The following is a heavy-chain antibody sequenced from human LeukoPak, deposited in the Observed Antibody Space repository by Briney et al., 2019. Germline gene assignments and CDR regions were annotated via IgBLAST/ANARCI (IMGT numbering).Heavy chain of an antibody. Sequence: TGGSLRLSCAASGLTFSSYWMHWVRQAPGKGLVWVSRINTDGSIVYADSVGSRFTISRDNAKNTLYLQMNSLRVEDTAVYYCGSFRTTDIWGQGTTVTVSP. CDR3: GSFRTTDI. D-gene: IGHD2/OR15-2a*01. V-gene: IGHV3-74*01. CDR2: INTDGSI. J-gene: IGHJ3*02. CDR1: GLTFSSYW.